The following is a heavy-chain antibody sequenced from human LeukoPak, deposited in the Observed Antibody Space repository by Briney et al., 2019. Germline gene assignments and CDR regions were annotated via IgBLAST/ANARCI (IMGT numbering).Heavy chain of an antibody. CDR1: GGSFSGYY. Sequence: ETLSLTCAVYGGSFSGYYWGWIRQPPGKGLEWIGDINDSGTTKYNPTLKSRVTISIDTSKNQFSLKVKSVTAADTAVYYCVRLPLGAFGEVLNFDCWGQGTLVTVSS. J-gene: IGHJ4*02. CDR2: INDSGTT. D-gene: IGHD3-10*01. CDR3: VRLPLGAFGEVLNFDC. V-gene: IGHV4-34*01.